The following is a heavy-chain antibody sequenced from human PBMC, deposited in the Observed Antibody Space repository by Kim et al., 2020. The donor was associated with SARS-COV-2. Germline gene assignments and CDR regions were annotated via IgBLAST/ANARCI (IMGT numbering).Heavy chain of an antibody. CDR2: ISITSNYI. CDR3: ASELRNMADRRYWFDP. CDR1: GFTFSAYS. V-gene: IGHV3-21*01. J-gene: IGHJ5*02. Sequence: GGSLRLSCAASGFTFSAYSMNWVRQAPGKGLEWVSSISITSNYIYYAESLKGRFTISRDNAKNSLYLQMNSLRADDTAVYYCASELRNMADRRYWFDPWGQGTLVTVSS. D-gene: IGHD6-6*01.